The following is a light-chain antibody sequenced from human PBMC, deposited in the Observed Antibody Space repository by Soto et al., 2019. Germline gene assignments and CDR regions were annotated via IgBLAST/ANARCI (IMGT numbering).Light chain of an antibody. CDR3: SSYTTSNTYV. CDR2: DVS. CDR1: SADVGIYNR. Sequence: QSVLTQPPPVSGSPGQSVTISCTGTSADVGIYNRVAWYQQPPGTSPKLVICDVSNRPSGVPDRFSGSKSGSTASLTISGLQAEDEADYYCSSYTTSNTYVFGTGTKVTVL. V-gene: IGLV2-18*02. J-gene: IGLJ1*01.